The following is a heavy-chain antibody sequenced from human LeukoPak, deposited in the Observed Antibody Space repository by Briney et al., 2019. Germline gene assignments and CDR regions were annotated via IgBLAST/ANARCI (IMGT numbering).Heavy chain of an antibody. J-gene: IGHJ4*02. D-gene: IGHD5-18*01. CDR2: IIPIFGTA. Sequence: GASVKVSCKASGGTFSSYAISWVRQAPGQGLEWMGGIIPIFGTANYAQKFQGRVTITADESTSTAYMELSSLRSEDTAVYYCARGQSGYSYGSVGYFDYWGQGTLVTVSS. CDR1: GGTFSSYA. CDR3: ARGQSGYSYGSVGYFDY. V-gene: IGHV1-69*13.